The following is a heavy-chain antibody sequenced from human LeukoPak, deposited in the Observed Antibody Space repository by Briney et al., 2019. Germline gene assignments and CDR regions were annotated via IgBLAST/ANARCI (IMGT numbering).Heavy chain of an antibody. J-gene: IGHJ4*02. D-gene: IGHD3-9*01. CDR2: ITGSGTNR. V-gene: IGHV3-23*01. Sequence: PGGSLRVSCVASGFTFSNYAMSWVRQAPGKGLEWVSAITGSGTNRYYADSLKGRFNTSRDNSKNTVFLQMNSLRHEDTAIYYCVIWGDYDVLTGYYVPDYWGQGTLVTVAS. CDR3: VIWGDYDVLTGYYVPDY. CDR1: GFTFSNYA.